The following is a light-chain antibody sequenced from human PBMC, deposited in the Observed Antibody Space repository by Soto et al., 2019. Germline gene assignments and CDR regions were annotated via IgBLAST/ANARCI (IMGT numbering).Light chain of an antibody. CDR3: QQYGSSPWT. CDR2: DAS. V-gene: IGKV3-20*01. Sequence: EVVLTQSPATLSVSPGDRATLSCRASQYIGSAVAWYHQRSGQAPRLLIFDASIRVPTTPARFSGSGSGTDFTLTISRLEPEDFAVYYCQQYGSSPWTFGQGTKVDIK. CDR1: QYIGSA. J-gene: IGKJ1*01.